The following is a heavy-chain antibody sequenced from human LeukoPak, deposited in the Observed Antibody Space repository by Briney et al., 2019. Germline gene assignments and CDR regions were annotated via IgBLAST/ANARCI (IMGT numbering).Heavy chain of an antibody. J-gene: IGHJ4*02. CDR2: INHSGGT. CDR3: ARRKTDFSNGSYTGLGYFDY. V-gene: IGHV4-34*08. D-gene: IGHD2-2*02. Sequence: PGGSLRLSCAASGFTFSSYSMNWVRQPPGKGLEWIGEINHSGGTNHNPSLKSRFTMSVDTSKNQLSLKLSSVTAADTAVYYCARRKTDFSNGSYTGLGYFDYWGQGTLVTVSS. CDR1: GFTFSSYS.